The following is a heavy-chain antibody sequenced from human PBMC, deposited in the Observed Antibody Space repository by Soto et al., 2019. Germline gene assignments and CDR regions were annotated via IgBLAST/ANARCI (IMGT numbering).Heavy chain of an antibody. CDR2: IVVGSGNT. CDR3: AADHYDFWSGPAADYYGMDV. J-gene: IGHJ6*02. Sequence: SVKVSCKASGFTFTSSAVQWVRQARGQRLEWIGWIVVGSGNTNYAQKFQERVTITRDMSTSTAYMELSSLRSEDTAVYYCAADHYDFWSGPAADYYGMDVWGQGTTVTVSS. V-gene: IGHV1-58*01. D-gene: IGHD3-3*01. CDR1: GFTFTSSA.